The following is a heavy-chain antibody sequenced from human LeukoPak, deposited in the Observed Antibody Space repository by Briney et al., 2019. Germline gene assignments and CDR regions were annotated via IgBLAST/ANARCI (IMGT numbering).Heavy chain of an antibody. CDR3: ARANPDYSNYEGYYYYYGMDV. Sequence: PGGSLRLSCAASGFTFSSYSMNWVRQAPGKGLEWVSYISSSGSTIYYADSVKGRFTISRDNAKNSLYLQMNSLRAEDTAVYYCARANPDYSNYEGYYYYYGMDVWGQGTTVTVSS. D-gene: IGHD4-4*01. CDR2: ISSSGSTI. V-gene: IGHV3-48*04. J-gene: IGHJ6*02. CDR1: GFTFSSYS.